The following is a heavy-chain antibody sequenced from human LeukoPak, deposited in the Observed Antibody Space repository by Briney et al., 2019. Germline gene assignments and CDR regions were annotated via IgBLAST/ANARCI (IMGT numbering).Heavy chain of an antibody. D-gene: IGHD2-21*02. V-gene: IGHV1-18*01. J-gene: IGHJ5*02. CDR2: ISAYNGNT. CDR1: GYTFTSYG. CDR3: ARNGGNSRQLTYHWFDP. Sequence: ASVKVSCKASGYTFTSYGISWVRQAPGQGLEWMGWISAYNGNTNYAQKLQGRVTMTTDTSTSTAYMELRSLRSDDTAVYFCARNGGNSRQLTYHWFDPWGQGTLVTVSS.